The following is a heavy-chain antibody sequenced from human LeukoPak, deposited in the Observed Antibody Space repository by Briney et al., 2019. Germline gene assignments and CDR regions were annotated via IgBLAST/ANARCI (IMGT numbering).Heavy chain of an antibody. J-gene: IGHJ5*01. CDR3: ARDHDS. Sequence: GGSLRLSCSASGFTFSTYNMNWVRQAPGKGLEWVSFISTSSGAIYYADSVKGRFTISRDNARKSLYLQMNSLRDEDTAVYYCARDHDSWGQGALVTVSS. CDR2: ISTSSGAI. CDR1: GFTFSTYN. V-gene: IGHV3-48*02.